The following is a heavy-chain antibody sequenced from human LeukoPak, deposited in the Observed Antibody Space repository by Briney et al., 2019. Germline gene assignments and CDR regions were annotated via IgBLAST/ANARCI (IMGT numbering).Heavy chain of an antibody. J-gene: IGHJ6*03. V-gene: IGHV1-69*01. D-gene: IGHD3-10*01. CDR3: ARGEFGGYYYYYYMDV. CDR1: GGTFISYA. Sequence: SVKVSCKASGGTFISYAMSGVRQAAGQGLEGMGGIIPIFGTANYAQKFQGRVTITADESTSTAYMELSSLRSEDTAVYYCARGEFGGYYYYYYMDVWGKGTTVTVSS. CDR2: IIPIFGTA.